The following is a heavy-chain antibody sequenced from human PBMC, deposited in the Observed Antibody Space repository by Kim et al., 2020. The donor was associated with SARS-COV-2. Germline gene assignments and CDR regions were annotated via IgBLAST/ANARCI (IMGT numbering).Heavy chain of an antibody. J-gene: IGHJ6*03. D-gene: IGHD3-16*01. CDR2: ISGSGGTT. CDR3: AKYGGYYFYYFMDV. V-gene: IGHV3-23*01. Sequence: GGSLRLSCAISGFTFRNYDMSWVRQAPGKGLEWVSTISGSGGTTYYADSVKGRFTISRDNSMNTVYLQMKSLRAEATAVYSCAKYGGYYFYYFMDVWGKG. CDR1: GFTFRNYD.